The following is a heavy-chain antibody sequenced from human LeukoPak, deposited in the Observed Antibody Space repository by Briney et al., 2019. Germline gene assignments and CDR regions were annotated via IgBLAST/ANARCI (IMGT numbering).Heavy chain of an antibody. Sequence: PGASVKVSCKASGYTFTSYDINWVRQAPGQGLEWMGWINPNSGNTSYAQKFQGRVTITRNTSISTAYMELSSLRSEDTAVYYCARELLWFGESNFDYWGQGTLVTVSS. CDR3: ARELLWFGESNFDY. V-gene: IGHV1-8*03. CDR1: GYTFTSYD. J-gene: IGHJ4*02. CDR2: INPNSGNT. D-gene: IGHD3-10*01.